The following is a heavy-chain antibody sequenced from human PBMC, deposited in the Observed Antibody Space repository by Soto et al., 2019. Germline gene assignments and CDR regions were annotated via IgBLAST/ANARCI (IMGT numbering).Heavy chain of an antibody. CDR2: ISSSSSYT. D-gene: IGHD2-2*01. V-gene: IGHV3-11*06. J-gene: IGHJ6*02. CDR1: GFTFSDYY. CDR3: ARAGSSIFFVWYYYGMDV. Sequence: GGSLRLSCAASGFTFSDYYMSWIRQAPGKGLEWVSYISSSSSYTNYADSVKGRFTISRDNAKNSLYLQMNGLRAEDTAVYYCARAGSSIFFVWYYYGMDVWGQGTTVTVSS.